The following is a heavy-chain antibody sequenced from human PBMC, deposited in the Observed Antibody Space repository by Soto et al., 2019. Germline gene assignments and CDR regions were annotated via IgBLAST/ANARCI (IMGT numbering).Heavy chain of an antibody. V-gene: IGHV4-39*01. J-gene: IGHJ4*02. CDR1: GGSISSSSYY. Sequence: QLQLQESGPGLVKPSETLSLTCTVSGGSISSSSYYWGWIRQPPGKGLEWIGSIYYSGSTYYNPSLKSRVTISVDTSKNQFSLKLSSVTAADTAVYYCARPIGPGIAVAGFDYWGQGTLVTVSS. CDR2: IYYSGST. CDR3: ARPIGPGIAVAGFDY. D-gene: IGHD6-19*01.